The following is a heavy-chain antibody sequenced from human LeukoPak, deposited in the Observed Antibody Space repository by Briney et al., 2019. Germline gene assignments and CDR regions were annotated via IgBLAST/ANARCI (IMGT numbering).Heavy chain of an antibody. CDR1: GGSISSYY. V-gene: IGHV4-59*08. CDR2: IYYSGST. CDR3: ARASFSSSWYGYYYYYGMDV. D-gene: IGHD6-13*01. J-gene: IGHJ6*02. Sequence: PSETLSLTCTVSGGSISSYYWSWIRQPPGKGLEWIGYIYYSGSTNYNPSLKSRVTISVDTSKNQFSLKLSSVTAADTAVYYCARASFSSSWYGYYYYYGMDVWGQGTTVTVSS.